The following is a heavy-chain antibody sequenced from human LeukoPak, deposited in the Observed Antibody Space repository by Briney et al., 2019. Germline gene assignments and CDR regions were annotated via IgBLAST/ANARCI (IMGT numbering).Heavy chain of an antibody. CDR2: VYTSGST. V-gene: IGHV4-61*02. D-gene: IGHD6-13*01. J-gene: IGHJ4*02. CDR3: ARGNSSSWPLDY. CDR1: GGSISSASYY. Sequence: TLSLTCTVSGGSISSASYYWSWIRQPAGKGLEWIGRVYTSGSTNYNPPLESRVTMSVDTSKNQFSLNLSSVTAADTAVYYCARGNSSSWPLDYWGQGALVTVSS.